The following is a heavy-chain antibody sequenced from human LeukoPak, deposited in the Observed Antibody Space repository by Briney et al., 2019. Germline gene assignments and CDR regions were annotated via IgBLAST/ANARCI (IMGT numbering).Heavy chain of an antibody. CDR1: GGSISNSY. V-gene: IGHV4-59*01. CDR3: AYIRDGYNYDAFDI. CDR2: IYYSGDT. J-gene: IGHJ3*02. D-gene: IGHD5-24*01. Sequence: PSETLSLTCIVSGGSISNSYWSWIRQPPGKGLEWIGYIYYSGDTNYNPSLKSRVSMSVDTSKNQFSLKLSSVTAADTAVYYCAYIRDGYNYDAFDIWGQGTMVTVSS.